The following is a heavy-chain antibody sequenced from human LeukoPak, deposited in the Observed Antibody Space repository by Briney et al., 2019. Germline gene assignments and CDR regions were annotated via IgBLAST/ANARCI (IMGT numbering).Heavy chain of an antibody. D-gene: IGHD5-24*01. CDR3: LKGGWATIGPPKD. CDR2: INDDGGLT. Sequence: PGGSLKLSCAASGFPFSSYSMNWVRQPPGKGLEYVSTINDDGGLTYYADSVKGRFTISRDNSKNTVYLQMIHLSPDDSAVYNCLKGGWATIGPPKDWGQGTLVSVAS. J-gene: IGHJ4*02. CDR1: GFPFSSYS. V-gene: IGHV3-64D*08.